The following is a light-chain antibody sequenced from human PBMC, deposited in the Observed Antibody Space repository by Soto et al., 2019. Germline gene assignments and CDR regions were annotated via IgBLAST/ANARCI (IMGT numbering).Light chain of an antibody. V-gene: IGKV3-20*01. J-gene: IGKJ1*01. CDR2: GAS. CDR3: QQYGGSPQT. Sequence: EIVLTQSPGTLSLSPGERATLSCRASQSVRSSYLAWFQQKPGQAPRLLIYGASSRATGIPDRFSGSGSGTDFTLTISRLEPEDFAVYYCQQYGGSPQTFGQGTKVDIK. CDR1: QSVRSSY.